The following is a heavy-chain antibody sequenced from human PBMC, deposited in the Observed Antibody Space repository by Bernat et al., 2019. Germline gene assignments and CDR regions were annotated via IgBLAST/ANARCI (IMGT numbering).Heavy chain of an antibody. CDR3: ARADRDDSSGYYFGFVAFDI. V-gene: IGHV3-33*01. J-gene: IGHJ3*02. D-gene: IGHD3-22*01. CDR2: IWYDGSNK. Sequence: QVQLVESGGGVVQPGRSLRLSCAASGFTFSSYGMHWVRQAPGKGLEWVAVIWYDGSNKYYADSVKGRFTISRDNSKNTLYLQMNSLRAEDTAVYYCARADRDDSSGYYFGFVAFDIWGQGTMVTVSS. CDR1: GFTFSSYG.